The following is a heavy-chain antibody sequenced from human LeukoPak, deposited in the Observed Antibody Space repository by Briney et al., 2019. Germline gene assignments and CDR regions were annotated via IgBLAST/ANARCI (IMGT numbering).Heavy chain of an antibody. CDR2: IYYTGDT. D-gene: IGHD5-18*01. CDR1: GASITGYY. CDR3: ARTSGYSSGTGYFDY. Sequence: SETLSLTCTVSGASITGYYWTWIRQPPGKGLECVGYIYYTGDTNYNPSLKSRVTISVDTSKNQFSLKLSSVTAADTAVYYCARTSGYSSGTGYFDYWGQGTLVTVSS. J-gene: IGHJ4*02. V-gene: IGHV4-59*08.